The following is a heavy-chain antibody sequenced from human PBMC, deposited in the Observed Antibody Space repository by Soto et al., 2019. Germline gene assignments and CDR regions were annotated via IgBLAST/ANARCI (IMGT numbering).Heavy chain of an antibody. CDR1: GASISSYY. J-gene: IGHJ5*02. CDR3: ARLRPMTGTTDWFDP. D-gene: IGHD1-20*01. V-gene: IGHV4-59*08. Sequence: QVQLQESGPGLVKPWETLSLTCTVSGASISSYYWTWIRQPPGKGLEWIGYISNSGSTYYNPSLTSRVNIRVDTSKNHFSLILTSVTAADTAVYYCARLRPMTGTTDWFDPWGQGTLVTVSS. CDR2: ISNSGST.